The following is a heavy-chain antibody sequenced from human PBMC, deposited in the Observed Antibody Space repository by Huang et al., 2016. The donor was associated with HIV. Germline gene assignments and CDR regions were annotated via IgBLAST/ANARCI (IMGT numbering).Heavy chain of an antibody. CDR3: ASASIAARRWFDP. CDR1: GGSMSSYD. V-gene: IGHV4-59*01. Sequence: QVQLQESGPGLVKPSETLSLTCTVSGGSMSSYDWSWIRQPPGKGLEWIGYIYYSGSTNYNPSRKSRVTISVDTSKNQFSLRLSSVPAADTAVYYCASASIAARRWFDPWGQGSLVTVSS. D-gene: IGHD6-6*01. J-gene: IGHJ5*02. CDR2: IYYSGST.